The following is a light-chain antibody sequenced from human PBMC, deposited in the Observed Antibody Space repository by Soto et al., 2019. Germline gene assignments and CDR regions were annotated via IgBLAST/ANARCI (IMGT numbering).Light chain of an antibody. CDR2: AAS. J-gene: IGKJ4*01. CDR1: QTINNY. V-gene: IGKV1-39*01. Sequence: DIQMTQSPSSLSASVGDRVTITCRASQTINNYLNWYQQKPGKAPKLLIYAASSLQSGVPSRFSGSGSGTDFTLTISSPQAEDSATYFCQESINAPLTFGGGTKVEVK. CDR3: QESINAPLT.